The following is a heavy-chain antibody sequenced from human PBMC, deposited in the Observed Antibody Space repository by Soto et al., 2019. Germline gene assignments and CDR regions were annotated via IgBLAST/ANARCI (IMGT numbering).Heavy chain of an antibody. CDR1: GGSISSGGYY. V-gene: IGHV4-31*03. D-gene: IGHD2-15*01. J-gene: IGHJ3*02. CDR3: ARPGYCSGGSMGWCMAFDI. CDR2: IYYSGST. Sequence: QVQLQESGPGLVKPSQTLSLTCTVSGGSISSGGYYWSWIRQHPGKGLEWIGYIYYSGSTYYNPSLKSRVTISVDTSKNQFSLKLSSVTAADTAVYYCARPGYCSGGSMGWCMAFDIWGQGTMVTVSS.